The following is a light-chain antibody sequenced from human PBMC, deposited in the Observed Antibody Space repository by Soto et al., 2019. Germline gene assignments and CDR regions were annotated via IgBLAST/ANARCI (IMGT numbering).Light chain of an antibody. J-gene: IGKJ2*01. CDR2: GST. Sequence: DIQMTQSPASLSASVGDRVTITCRASQRISNNLNWYQQKPGKAPKLLVYGSTNLQSGVPSRFSGSVSGTEFTLTISGLQPEDIATYYCQQSFSIPYTFGQGTNQGIK. CDR1: QRISNN. CDR3: QQSFSIPYT. V-gene: IGKV1-39*01.